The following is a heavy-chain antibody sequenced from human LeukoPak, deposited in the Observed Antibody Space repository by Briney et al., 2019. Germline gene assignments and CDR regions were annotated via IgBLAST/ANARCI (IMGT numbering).Heavy chain of an antibody. Sequence: PGGSLRLSCAASGFTFSSYAMSWVRQAPGQGLEWVSAISGSGGSTYYADSVKGGFTISRDNSKNTLYLQMNSPRAEDTAVYYCAKAWSPRDAFDIWGQGTMVTVSS. CDR3: AKAWSPRDAFDI. V-gene: IGHV3-23*01. CDR2: ISGSGGST. CDR1: GFTFSSYA. J-gene: IGHJ3*02. D-gene: IGHD2-8*02.